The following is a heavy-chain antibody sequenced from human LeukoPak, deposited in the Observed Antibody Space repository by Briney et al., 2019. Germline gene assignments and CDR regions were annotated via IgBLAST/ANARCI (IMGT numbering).Heavy chain of an antibody. Sequence: PGGSLRLSCAASRFTFSSNWMSWVRQAPGKGLEWVANINLHGSEKRYGDSVKGRFTISRDNAKNSLYLQMNSLRPEDTAIYYCAREGGSGWYSGWFDPWGQGTLVTVSS. J-gene: IGHJ5*02. V-gene: IGHV3-7*01. CDR1: RFTFSSNW. CDR3: AREGGSGWYSGWFDP. D-gene: IGHD6-19*01. CDR2: INLHGSEK.